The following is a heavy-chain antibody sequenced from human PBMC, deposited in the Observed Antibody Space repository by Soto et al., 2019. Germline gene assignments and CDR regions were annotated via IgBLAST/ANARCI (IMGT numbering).Heavy chain of an antibody. D-gene: IGHD3-10*01. J-gene: IGHJ6*02. V-gene: IGHV1-69*13. CDR2: IIPIFGTA. Sequence: GASVKVSCKASGGTFSSYAISWVRQAPGQGLEWMGGIIPIFGTANYAQKFQGRVTITADESTSTAYMELSSLRSEDTAVYYCARRGYYGSGGGGGYYYYYGMDVWGQGTTVTSP. CDR3: ARRGYYGSGGGGGYYYYYGMDV. CDR1: GGTFSSYA.